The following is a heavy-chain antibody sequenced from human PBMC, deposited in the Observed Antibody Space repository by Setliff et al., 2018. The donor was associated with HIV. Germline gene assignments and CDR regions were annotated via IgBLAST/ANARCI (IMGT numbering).Heavy chain of an antibody. CDR1: GYTFTGCY. CDR2: INPNSGGT. CDR3: ARGPRCTNGVCYYYFDY. Sequence: ASVKVSCKASGYTFTGCYMHWVRQAPGQGLEWMGRINPNSGGTNYAQKFQGRVTMTRDTSISTAYMELSRLRSDDTAVYYCARGPRCTNGVCYYYFDYWGQGTLVTVSS. V-gene: IGHV1-2*06. D-gene: IGHD2-8*01. J-gene: IGHJ4*02.